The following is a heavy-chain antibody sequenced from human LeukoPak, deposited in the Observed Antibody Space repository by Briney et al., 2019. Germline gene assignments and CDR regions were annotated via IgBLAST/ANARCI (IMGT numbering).Heavy chain of an antibody. V-gene: IGHV3-74*01. J-gene: IGHJ4*02. CDR3: ARDRSSLGLWFGELRN. D-gene: IGHD3-10*01. CDR2: IYSDGSST. CDR1: GLTYSRYL. Sequence: PGWSLPLSCVGCGLTYSRYLMHWVRPAPGKGLVWVSRIYSDGSSTNYADSVKGRFTISRDNAKNTLYLQMNSLRAEDTAVYYCARDRSSLGLWFGELRNWGQGTLVTVSS.